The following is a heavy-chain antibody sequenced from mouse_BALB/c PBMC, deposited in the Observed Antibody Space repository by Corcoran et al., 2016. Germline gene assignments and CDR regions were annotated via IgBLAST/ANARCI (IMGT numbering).Heavy chain of an antibody. CDR3: SRAPLQYYAMDY. D-gene: IGHD6-1*01. CDR1: GYTFTNYG. J-gene: IGHJ4*01. V-gene: IGHV9-3-1*01. Sequence: QIQLVQSGPELKKPGETVKISCKASGYTFTNYGMNWVKQAPGKGLKWMGWINTYTGEPTYADDFKGRFAFSLETSASTAYLQINNLKNEDTATYFCSRAPLQYYAMDYWCQGTSVTVSS. CDR2: INTYTGEP.